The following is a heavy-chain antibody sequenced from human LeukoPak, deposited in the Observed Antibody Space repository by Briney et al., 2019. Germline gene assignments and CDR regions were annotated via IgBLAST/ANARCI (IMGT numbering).Heavy chain of an antibody. CDR1: GYTFTDYF. D-gene: IGHD6-13*01. Sequence: ASVKVSCKASGYTFTDYFMHWVQQAPGKGLEWMGRVDPEDGETIYTEKFQGRVTITADTSRDTAYMELSSLRSEDTAVYYCAIARQQLEDWGQGTLVTVSS. CDR2: VDPEDGET. V-gene: IGHV1-69-2*01. J-gene: IGHJ4*02. CDR3: AIARQQLED.